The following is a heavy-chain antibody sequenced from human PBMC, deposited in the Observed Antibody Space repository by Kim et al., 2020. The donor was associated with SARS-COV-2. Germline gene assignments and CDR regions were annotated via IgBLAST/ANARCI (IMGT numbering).Heavy chain of an antibody. CDR2: IYPRDSDT. Sequence: GESLKISCEGSSYSFATFWIGWVRQMPGQGLEWMGRIYPRDSDTRYSPSFQGQVTMSVDKSVNTAYLQWTSLKASDTASYYCARRTMASGGGNNWY. J-gene: IGHJ2*01. V-gene: IGHV5-51*01. CDR1: SYSFATFW. D-gene: IGHD3-10*01. CDR3: ARRTMASGGGNNWY.